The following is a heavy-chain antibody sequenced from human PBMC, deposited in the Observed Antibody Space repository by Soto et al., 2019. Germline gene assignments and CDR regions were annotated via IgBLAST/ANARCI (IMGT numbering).Heavy chain of an antibody. D-gene: IGHD3-22*01. Sequence: ASVKVSCKASGYTFNSYSINWVRQAPGQGLEWMGWISTYNGNTNYAQQLQGRVTMTTDPSTTTVYLELRSLRSDDTAVYYCARETTSYYESGGYYNFDYWGQRTLVTVSS. J-gene: IGHJ4*02. CDR3: ARETTSYYESGGYYNFDY. CDR2: ISTYNGNT. CDR1: GYTFNSYS. V-gene: IGHV1-18*04.